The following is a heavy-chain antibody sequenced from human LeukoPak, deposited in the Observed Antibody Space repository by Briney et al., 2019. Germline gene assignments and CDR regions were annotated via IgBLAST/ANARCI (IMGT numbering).Heavy chain of an antibody. Sequence: ASVKVSCKASGFISSSSAVRWVRQARGQRLEWIGWIVVGSGNTNYAQNFQERVTITRDMSTSTAYMELSSLRSEDTAVYYCVADCYGDCIDWGQGTLVTVSS. D-gene: IGHD4-17*01. CDR1: GFISSSSA. CDR3: VADCYGDCID. CDR2: IVVGSGNT. V-gene: IGHV1-58*01. J-gene: IGHJ4*02.